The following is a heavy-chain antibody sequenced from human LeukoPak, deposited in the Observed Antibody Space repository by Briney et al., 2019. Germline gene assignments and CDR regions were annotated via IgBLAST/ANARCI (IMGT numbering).Heavy chain of an antibody. J-gene: IGHJ6*03. CDR3: ARVHYDSGSWNYYYYYYMDV. V-gene: IGHV4-59*01. CDR2: IYYSGGT. Sequence: SETLSLTCTVSGGSISSYYWSWTRQPPGKGLEWIGYIYYSGGTNYNPSLKSRVTISVDTSKNQFSLKLSSVTAADTAVYYCARVHYDSGSWNYYYYYYMDVWGKGTTVTVSS. CDR1: GGSISSYY. D-gene: IGHD6-13*01.